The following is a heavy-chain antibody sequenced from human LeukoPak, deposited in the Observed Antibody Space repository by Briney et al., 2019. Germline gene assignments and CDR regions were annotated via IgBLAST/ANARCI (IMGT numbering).Heavy chain of an antibody. CDR2: ISSSSSYI. D-gene: IGHD3-3*01. CDR1: GFTFSSYS. J-gene: IGHJ5*02. V-gene: IGHV3-21*01. Sequence: GGSLRLSCAASGFTFSSYSMNWVRQAPGKGLEWVSSISSSSSYIYYADSVKGRFTISRDNAKNSLYLQMNSLRAEDTAVYYCARGSITIFGVLLDPWGQGTLATVSS. CDR3: ARGSITIFGVLLDP.